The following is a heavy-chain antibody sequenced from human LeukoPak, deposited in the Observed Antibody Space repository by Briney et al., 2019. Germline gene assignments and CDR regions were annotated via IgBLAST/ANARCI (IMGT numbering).Heavy chain of an antibody. CDR3: TRESSSYYYYGMDV. CDR2: IYYSGST. J-gene: IGHJ6*02. Sequence: SETLSPTCTVSGGSVSSGSYYWSWIRQPPEKGLEWIGYIYYSGSTNYDPSLKSRVTISVDTSKNQFSLKLSSVTAADTAVYYCTRESSSYYYYGMDVWGQGTTVTVSS. D-gene: IGHD6-6*01. V-gene: IGHV4-61*01. CDR1: GGSVSSGSYY.